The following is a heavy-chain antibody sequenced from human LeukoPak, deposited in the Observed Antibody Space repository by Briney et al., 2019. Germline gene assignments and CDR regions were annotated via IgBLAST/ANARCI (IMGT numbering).Heavy chain of an antibody. CDR2: INHSGST. J-gene: IGHJ4*02. Sequence: PSETLSLTCAVYGGSFSGYYWSWIRQPPGKGLEWIGEINHSGSTNYNPSLKSRVTISVDTSKNQFSLKLSSVTAADTAVYYCVRLLVVVAATKGEYFDYWGQGTLVTVSS. CDR1: GGSFSGYY. V-gene: IGHV4-34*01. D-gene: IGHD2-15*01. CDR3: VRLLVVVAATKGEYFDY.